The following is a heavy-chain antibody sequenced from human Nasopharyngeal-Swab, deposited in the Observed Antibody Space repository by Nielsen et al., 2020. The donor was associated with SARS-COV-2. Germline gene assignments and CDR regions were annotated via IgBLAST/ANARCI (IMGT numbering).Heavy chain of an antibody. CDR2: IWYDGSNK. V-gene: IGHV3-33*01. J-gene: IGHJ4*02. CDR3: ARESYDSSGYHYYYFDY. Sequence: WIRQHPGKGLEWVAVIWYDGSNKYYADSVKGRFTISRDNSKNTLYLQMNSLRAEDTAVYYCARESYDSSGYHYYYFDYWGQGTLVTVSS. D-gene: IGHD3-22*01.